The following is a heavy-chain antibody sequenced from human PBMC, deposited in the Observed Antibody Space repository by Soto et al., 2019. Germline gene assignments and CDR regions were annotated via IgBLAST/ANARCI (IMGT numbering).Heavy chain of an antibody. CDR3: AKERDIVVVVAPLDY. V-gene: IGHV1-3*01. CDR2: INAGNGNT. D-gene: IGHD2-15*01. J-gene: IGHJ4*02. Sequence: ASVKVSCKASGYTFTSYAMHWVRQAPGQRLEWMGWINAGNGNTKYSQKFQGRVTITRDTSASTAYMELSSLRSEDTAVYYCAKERDIVVVVAPLDYRAQGTPVTVSS. CDR1: GYTFTSYA.